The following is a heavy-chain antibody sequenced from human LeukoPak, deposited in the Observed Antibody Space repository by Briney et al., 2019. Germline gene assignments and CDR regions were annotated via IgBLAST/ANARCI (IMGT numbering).Heavy chain of an antibody. V-gene: IGHV4-39*01. J-gene: IGHJ4*02. Sequence: PSETLSLTCTVSGGSISSDSYYWGWIRQPPGKGLEWNGSINYSGNTYYNPSLKSRVTISVDTSRTQFSLKLSSVTAADTAVYYCARLPLYDTGGSWGQGTLVTVSS. CDR1: GGSISSDSYY. CDR3: ARLPLYDTGGS. D-gene: IGHD3-22*01. CDR2: INYSGNT.